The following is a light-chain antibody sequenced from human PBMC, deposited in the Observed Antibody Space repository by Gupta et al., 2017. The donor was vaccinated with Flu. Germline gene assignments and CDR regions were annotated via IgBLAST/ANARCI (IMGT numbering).Light chain of an antibody. CDR3: GTWDSSLNTFV. CDR2: DNN. V-gene: IGLV1-51*01. CDR1: NSNIGNNY. J-gene: IGLJ1*01. Sequence: QSLLTQPPSLSAAPGQKVTISCSGSNSNIGNNYVSWYQQIPGTAPTLLIYDNNKRPSGIPDRFSASQSGKSATLNITGLQTGDEADYYCGTWDSSLNTFVFATATKVTVL.